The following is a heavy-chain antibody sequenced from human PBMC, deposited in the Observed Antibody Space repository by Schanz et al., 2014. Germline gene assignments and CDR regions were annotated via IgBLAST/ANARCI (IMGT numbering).Heavy chain of an antibody. V-gene: IGHV1-18*01. D-gene: IGHD1-26*01. CDR3: ARDRDQWDGNYLDY. J-gene: IGHJ4*02. CDR1: GGTFSNHG. Sequence: QLQLVQSGPEVAEPGSSVKVSCKTSGGTFSNHGITWVRQAPGQGLEWMGWISAYNGHTNYAQKFQGRVTMTTDTSTSTAYMELRSLRSDDTAVYYCARDRDQWDGNYLDYWGQGTLVTVSS. CDR2: ISAYNGHT.